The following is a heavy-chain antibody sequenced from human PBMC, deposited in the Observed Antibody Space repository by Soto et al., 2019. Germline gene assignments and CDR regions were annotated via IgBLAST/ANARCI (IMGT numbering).Heavy chain of an antibody. J-gene: IGHJ4*02. Sequence: GGSLRLSCEASGFTFSGFDIHFFGQPTGKGLEWVSTIGTAGDTYYAVSVKGRFTISRDNAKNSLSLQMNSLRAGDTAVYFCARGQEVGAHFFDSWGQGTQVTVSS. CDR1: GFTFSGFD. V-gene: IGHV3-13*01. D-gene: IGHD2-15*01. CDR3: ARGQEVGAHFFDS. CDR2: IGTAGDT.